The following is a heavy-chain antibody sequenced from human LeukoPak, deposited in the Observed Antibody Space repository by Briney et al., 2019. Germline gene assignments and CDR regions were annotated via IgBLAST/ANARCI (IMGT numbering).Heavy chain of an antibody. D-gene: IGHD5-18*01. Sequence: PSETLSLTCTVSGGSISSVGYYSGWIRQPPGKGLECIGSIYYGGSTYYNPSLKSRVTILVDTSKNQFSLKLSSVTAADTAVYYCARLRGYSYGYIDYWGQGTLVTVSS. CDR2: IYYGGST. V-gene: IGHV4-39*01. CDR1: GGSISSVGYY. J-gene: IGHJ4*02. CDR3: ARLRGYSYGYIDY.